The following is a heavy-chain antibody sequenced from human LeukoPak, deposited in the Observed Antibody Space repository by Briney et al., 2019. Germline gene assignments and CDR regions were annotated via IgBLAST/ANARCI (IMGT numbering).Heavy chain of an antibody. CDR1: RYTVTHYY. V-gene: IGHV1-2*02. Sequence: AAVKVSCKPCRYTVTHYYMHWVGQAPGQGREGMGWTNPHSRVTTYAQKSQRRVTMPRDTSISPAYMQLSRLGPDDTAVYYCARVPELLKALLDPWGARALLTVSS. D-gene: IGHD1-26*01. CDR3: ARVPELLKALLDP. CDR2: TNPHSRVT. J-gene: IGHJ5*02.